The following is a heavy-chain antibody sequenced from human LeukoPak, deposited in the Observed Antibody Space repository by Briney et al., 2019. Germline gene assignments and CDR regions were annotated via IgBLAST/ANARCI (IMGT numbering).Heavy chain of an antibody. J-gene: IGHJ4*02. Sequence: SETLSLTCTVSGGSISSSSYYWGWVRQPPGKGLEWIGSIYYSGSTNYNPSLKSRVTISVDTSKNQFSLTLSSVTAADTAVYYCARRRYHASGYYPSRGRYFDYWGQGTLVTVSS. CDR2: IYYSGST. CDR1: GGSISSSSYY. D-gene: IGHD3-22*01. V-gene: IGHV4-39*07. CDR3: ARRRYHASGYYPSRGRYFDY.